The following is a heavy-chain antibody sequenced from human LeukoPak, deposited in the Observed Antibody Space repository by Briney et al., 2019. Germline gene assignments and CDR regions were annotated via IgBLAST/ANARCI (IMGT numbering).Heavy chain of an antibody. V-gene: IGHV1-2*02. J-gene: IGHJ4*01. CDR2: INPSSGDA. CDR3: ARDGHAYGGYSGFDY. D-gene: IGHD4-23*01. Sequence: ASVKVPCKGSRYFFRDYYIYWVRQAPGQGLEWMGWINPSSGDANYAQKFQGRVTMTSDTSISTAYLELNRLRADDTAIYFCARDGHAYGGYSGFDYWGQGSLVIVSS. CDR1: RYFFRDYY.